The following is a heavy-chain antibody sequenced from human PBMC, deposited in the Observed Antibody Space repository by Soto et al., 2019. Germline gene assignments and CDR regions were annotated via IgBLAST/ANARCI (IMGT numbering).Heavy chain of an antibody. D-gene: IGHD6-13*01. CDR2: IIRDGSST. V-gene: IGHV3-74*01. CDR1: GFTFSSYW. Sequence: EVQLVESGGGLVQPGGSLRLSCAASGFTFSSYWMHWFRQAPGKGLVWISRIIRDGSSTNYADSVKGRFTISRDNAKNTLYLEINSLRADDTAVYFCGRGGSGIYGMDIWGQGTTVTVSS. CDR3: GRGGSGIYGMDI. J-gene: IGHJ6*02.